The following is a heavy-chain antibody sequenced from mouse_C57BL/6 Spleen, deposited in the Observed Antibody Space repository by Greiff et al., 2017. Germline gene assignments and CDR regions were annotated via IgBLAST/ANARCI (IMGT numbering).Heavy chain of an antibody. CDR1: GYAFSSSW. CDR2: IYPGDGDT. D-gene: IGHD2-5*01. V-gene: IGHV1-82*01. J-gene: IGHJ3*01. CDR3: ARDYSNKAWFAY. Sequence: VKLVESGPELVKPGASVKISCKASGYAFSSSWMNWVKQRPGKGLEWIGRIYPGDGDTNYNGKFKGKATLTADKSSSTAYMQLSSLTSEDSAVYFCARDYSNKAWFAYWGQGTLVTVSA.